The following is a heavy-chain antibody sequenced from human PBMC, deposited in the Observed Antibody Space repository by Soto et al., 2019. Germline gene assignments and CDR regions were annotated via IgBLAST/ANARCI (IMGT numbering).Heavy chain of an antibody. CDR1: GGTFSSYA. CDR2: IIPIFGTA. V-gene: IGHV1-69*01. J-gene: IGHJ4*02. CDR3: ARDRPDYYDSSGYYSAFDY. D-gene: IGHD3-22*01. Sequence: QVQLVQSGAEVKKPGSSVKVSCKASGGTFSSYAISWVRQAPGQGLEWMGGIIPIFGTANYAQKFQGRVTITADESTSTACMELSSLRSEDTAVYYCARDRPDYYDSSGYYSAFDYWGQGTLVTVSS.